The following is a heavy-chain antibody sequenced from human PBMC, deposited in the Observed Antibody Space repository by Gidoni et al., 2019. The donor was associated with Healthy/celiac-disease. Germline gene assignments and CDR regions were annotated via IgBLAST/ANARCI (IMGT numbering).Heavy chain of an antibody. CDR1: GGPIRSSY. CDR2: IYYSGST. CDR3: ARDYGGNSTPYGMDV. J-gene: IGHJ6*02. D-gene: IGHD4-17*01. V-gene: IGHV4-59*08. Sequence: QVQLQESRPGLVTPSETLSLSCTVSGGPIRSSYWSWIRQPPGKGLEWIGYIYYSGSTNYNPSLKSRVTISVDTSKNQFSLKLSSVTAADTAVYYCARDYGGNSTPYGMDVWGQGTTVTVSS.